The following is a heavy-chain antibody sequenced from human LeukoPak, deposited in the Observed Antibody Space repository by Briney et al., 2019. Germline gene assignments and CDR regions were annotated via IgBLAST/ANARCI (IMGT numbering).Heavy chain of an antibody. V-gene: IGHV3-13*01. CDR1: GFILSSYD. J-gene: IGHJ3*02. Sequence: GGSLRLSCAASGFILSSYDIHWVRQAPGKGLEWISAIGAAGDTYYPGSVKGRFTISRESAKNFVYLQMNSLRAGDTAVYYCTRGLLPAAPRSAFDIWGQGTMVTVSS. D-gene: IGHD2-2*01. CDR3: TRGLLPAAPRSAFDI. CDR2: IGAAGDT.